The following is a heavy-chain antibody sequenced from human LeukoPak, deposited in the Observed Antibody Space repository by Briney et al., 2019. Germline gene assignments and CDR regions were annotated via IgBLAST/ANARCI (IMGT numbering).Heavy chain of an antibody. Sequence: GGSLRLSCAASGFTFSSYGMHWVRQAPGKGLEWVAFIRYDGSNKYYADSVKGRFTISRDNSKNTLYLQMNSLRAEDTAVYYCAKGHREGWQWLVPSWFDPWGQGTLVTVSS. D-gene: IGHD6-19*01. CDR2: IRYDGSNK. CDR1: GFTFSSYG. CDR3: AKGHREGWQWLVPSWFDP. V-gene: IGHV3-30*02. J-gene: IGHJ5*02.